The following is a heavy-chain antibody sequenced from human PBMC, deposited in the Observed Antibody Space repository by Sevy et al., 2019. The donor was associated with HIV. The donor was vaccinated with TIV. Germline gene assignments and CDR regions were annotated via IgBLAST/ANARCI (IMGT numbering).Heavy chain of an antibody. CDR1: GGSISSGGYY. CDR3: ARGGHGDYAFYDYGMDV. D-gene: IGHD4-17*01. V-gene: IGHV4-31*03. Sequence: SETLSLTCTVSGGSISSGGYYWSWIRQHPGKGLEWIGYIYYSGSTYYNPSLKSRVTISVDTSKNQFSLKLSSVTAADTAVYYCARGGHGDYAFYDYGMDVWGQGTTVTVSS. J-gene: IGHJ6*02. CDR2: IYYSGST.